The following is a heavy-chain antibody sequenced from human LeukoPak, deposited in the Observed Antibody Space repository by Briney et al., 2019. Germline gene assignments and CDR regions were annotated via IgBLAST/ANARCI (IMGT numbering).Heavy chain of an antibody. CDR3: ARDPKGYYYGSRMGFDS. CDR1: GFTFSSYG. V-gene: IGHV3-30*02. D-gene: IGHD3-10*01. Sequence: GGSLRLSCAAPGFTFSSYGMHWVRQAPGKGLEWVTFIRYDGSNKYYADSVKGRFTISRDNSKNTLYLQMNSLKPEDTAVYYCARDPKGYYYGSRMGFDSWGQGTLVTVSS. CDR2: IRYDGSNK. J-gene: IGHJ4*02.